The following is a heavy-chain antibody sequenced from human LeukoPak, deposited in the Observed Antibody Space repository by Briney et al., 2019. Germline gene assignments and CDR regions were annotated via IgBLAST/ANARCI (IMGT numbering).Heavy chain of an antibody. J-gene: IGHJ3*02. CDR2: IYYSGST. CDR3: ARYGDWGAFDI. CDR1: GGSVSSGSYY. Sequence: PSETLSLTCTVSGGSVSSGSYYWSWIRQPPGKGLEWIGYIYYSGSTNYIPSLKSRVTISVDTSKNQFSLKLSSVTAADTAVYYCARYGDWGAFDIWGQGTMVTVFS. D-gene: IGHD4-17*01. V-gene: IGHV4-61*01.